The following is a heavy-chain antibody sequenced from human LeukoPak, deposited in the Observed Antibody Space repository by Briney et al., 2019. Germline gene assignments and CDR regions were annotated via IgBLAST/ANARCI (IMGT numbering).Heavy chain of an antibody. CDR1: GFTFSDYY. J-gene: IGHJ5*02. CDR3: ARKLWQHTGWFDP. V-gene: IGHV3-11*01. Sequence: GGSLRLSCAASGFTFSDYYMSWIRQAPGKGLEWVSYISSSGSTIYYADSVKGRFTISRDNAKNSLYLQMNSPRAEDTAVYYCARKLWQHTGWFDPWGQGTLVTVSS. CDR2: ISSSGSTI. D-gene: IGHD5-24*01.